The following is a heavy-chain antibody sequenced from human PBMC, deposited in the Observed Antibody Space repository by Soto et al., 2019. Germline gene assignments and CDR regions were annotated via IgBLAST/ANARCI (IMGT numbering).Heavy chain of an antibody. CDR2: INPSGGST. D-gene: IGHD3-16*02. CDR3: ARSPTDHDHYECLSLEFHY. CDR1: GYTFTNFY. J-gene: IGHJ4*02. Sequence: QVPLVQSGAEVKPPGASVKVSCTASGYTFTNFYMHWVRQAPGQGLEWMGIINPSGGSTRYARRSQGRVTVTSDSSTKTGYMEWSSVRSEDSAAYYCARSPTDHDHYECLSLEFHYWGPG. V-gene: IGHV1-46*03.